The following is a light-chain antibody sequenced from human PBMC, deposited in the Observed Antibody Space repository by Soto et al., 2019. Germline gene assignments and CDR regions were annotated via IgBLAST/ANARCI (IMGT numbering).Light chain of an antibody. CDR1: QSVSSK. CDR2: DTS. J-gene: IGKJ5*01. V-gene: IGKV3-15*01. CDR3: QQYNNWFSIT. Sequence: EVVLTQSPVTLSLSPGERATLSCRASQSVSSKLAWYQQKPGQAPTLVIYDTSTRATGIPARFSGSGSGTEFTLTIGSLQSEDFAVYYCQQYNNWFSITFGQGTRLEIK.